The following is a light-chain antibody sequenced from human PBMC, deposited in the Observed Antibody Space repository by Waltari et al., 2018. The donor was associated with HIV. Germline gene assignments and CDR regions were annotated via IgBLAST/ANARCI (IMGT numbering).Light chain of an antibody. V-gene: IGKV1-5*03. CDR3: QHYHLFSWT. Sequence: DIQMTQSPSTLSASVGDRVTITWRASQGLSDWLAWYQQRPGKAPKLLIYKTSRLESWVPSRFSGSGSGTEFALTISSLQPDDFATYYCQHYHLFSWTFGQGTKV. J-gene: IGKJ1*01. CDR1: QGLSDW. CDR2: KTS.